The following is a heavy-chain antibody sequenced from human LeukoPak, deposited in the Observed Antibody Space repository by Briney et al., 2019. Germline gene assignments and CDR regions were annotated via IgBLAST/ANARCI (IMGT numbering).Heavy chain of an antibody. CDR3: ARIRATDYYYFDY. V-gene: IGHV4-30-4*01. Sequence: SETLSLTCTVSGGSISSYYWSWIRQPPGKGLEWIGYIYYSGSTYYNPSLKSRVTISVDTSKNQFSLKLSSVTAADTAVYYCARIRATDYYYFDYWGQGTLVTVSS. CDR1: GGSISSYY. D-gene: IGHD5-12*01. J-gene: IGHJ4*02. CDR2: IYYSGST.